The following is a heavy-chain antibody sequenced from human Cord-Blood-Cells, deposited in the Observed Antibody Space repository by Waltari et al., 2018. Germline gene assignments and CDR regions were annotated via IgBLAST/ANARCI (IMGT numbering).Heavy chain of an antibody. Sequence: QVQLQQWGAGLLKPSETLSLTCAVYGGSFSGYYWSWIRQPPGKGLEWIGEINNSGSTNYNPSLKSRVTISVDTSKNQFSLKLSSVTAADTAVYYCARYYDFWSGDAFDIWGQGTMVTVSS. CDR3: ARYYDFWSGDAFDI. CDR1: GGSFSGYY. CDR2: INNSGST. J-gene: IGHJ3*02. V-gene: IGHV4-34*01. D-gene: IGHD3-3*01.